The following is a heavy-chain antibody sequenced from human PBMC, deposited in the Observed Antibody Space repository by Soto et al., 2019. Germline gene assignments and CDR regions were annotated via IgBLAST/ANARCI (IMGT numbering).Heavy chain of an antibody. D-gene: IGHD1-1*01. Sequence: SETLSLTCTVSGGPISTFYWSWVRQPPGRGLEWIGYIYYSGTATYTPSLRSRVTISVDTSKNQFSLRLSSVTASDTAVYYCARGDGIQLGSLAGRYYYHKMDVWGQGTTVTVSS. J-gene: IGHJ6*02. CDR2: IYYSGTA. CDR1: GGPISTFY. CDR3: ARGDGIQLGSLAGRYYYHKMDV. V-gene: IGHV4-59*01.